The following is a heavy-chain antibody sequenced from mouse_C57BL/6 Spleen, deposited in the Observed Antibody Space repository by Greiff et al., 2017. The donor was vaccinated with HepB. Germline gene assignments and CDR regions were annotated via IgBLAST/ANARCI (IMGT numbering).Heavy chain of an antibody. CDR1: GFTFSDYG. D-gene: IGHD4-1*01. Sequence: EVKLMESGGGLVKPGGSLKLSCAASGFTFSDYGMHWVRQAPEKGLVWVAYISSGSSTIYYADTVKGRFTISRDNAKNTLFLQMTSLRSEDTAMYYCARRQTGTDYAMDYWGQGTSVTVSS. CDR3: ARRQTGTDYAMDY. CDR2: ISSGSSTI. V-gene: IGHV5-17*01. J-gene: IGHJ4*01.